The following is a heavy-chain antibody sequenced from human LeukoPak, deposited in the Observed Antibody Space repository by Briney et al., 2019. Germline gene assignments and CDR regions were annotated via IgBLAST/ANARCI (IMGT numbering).Heavy chain of an antibody. CDR1: GFTFSSYG. CDR2: IWYDGSNK. Sequence: PGGSLRLSCAASGFTFSSYGMHWVRQAPGKGLEWEAVIWYDGSNKYYADSVKGRFTISRDNSKNTLYLQMNSLRAEDTAVYYCAKVRSRYYYGSGSFDYWGQGTLVTVSS. CDR3: AKVRSRYYYGSGSFDY. V-gene: IGHV3-33*06. J-gene: IGHJ4*02. D-gene: IGHD3-10*01.